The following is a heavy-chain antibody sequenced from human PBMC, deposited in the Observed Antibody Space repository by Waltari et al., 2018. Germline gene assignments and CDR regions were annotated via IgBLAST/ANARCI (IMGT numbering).Heavy chain of an antibody. CDR2: SYDTGTT. CDR1: GGSIGSGGYH. Sequence: QVQLQESGPGLVRPSQTLSLTCTVSGGSIGSGGYHWSWIRQRPGKGLEWITYSYDTGTTYYNPSLKSRLTISIDTSKNQFSLKLNSVTAADTAIYFCARGGYSYADSWGQGTLVTVSS. CDR3: ARGGYSYADS. J-gene: IGHJ4*02. D-gene: IGHD5-18*01. V-gene: IGHV4-31*03.